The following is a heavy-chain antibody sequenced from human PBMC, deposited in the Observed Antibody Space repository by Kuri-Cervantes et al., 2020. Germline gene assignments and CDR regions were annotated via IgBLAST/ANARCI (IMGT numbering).Heavy chain of an antibody. CDR2: ISSGATTI. V-gene: IGHV3-11*01. CDR3: AGGFPNYYGSGSYYHY. D-gene: IGHD3-10*01. J-gene: IGHJ4*02. Sequence: GESLKISCAGSGFTFSDYYMSWIHQAPGKGLEWVSYISSGATTIYYADSVKGRFTISRDNSKNTLYLQMNSLRAEDTAVYYCAGGFPNYYGSGSYYHYWGQGTLVTVSS. CDR1: GFTFSDYY.